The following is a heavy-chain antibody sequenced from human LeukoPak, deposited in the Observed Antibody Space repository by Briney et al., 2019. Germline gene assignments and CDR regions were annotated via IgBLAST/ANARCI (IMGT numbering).Heavy chain of an antibody. Sequence: SETLSLTCTVSGGSISSSYYYWGWIRQPPGKGLEWIGYIYYSGSTYYNPSLKSRVTISVDTSKNQFSLKLSSVTAADTAVYYCARDRTNWFDPWGQGTLVTVSS. J-gene: IGHJ5*02. CDR3: ARDRTNWFDP. D-gene: IGHD1/OR15-1a*01. V-gene: IGHV4-31*03. CDR2: IYYSGST. CDR1: GGSISSSYYY.